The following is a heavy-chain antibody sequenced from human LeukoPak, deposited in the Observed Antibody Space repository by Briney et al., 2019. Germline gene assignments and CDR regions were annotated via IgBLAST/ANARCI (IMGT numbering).Heavy chain of an antibody. CDR3: ARGQEKDCSGGTCYLAR. V-gene: IGHV1-2*02. J-gene: IGHJ4*02. D-gene: IGHD2-15*01. Sequence: ASVKVSCKASGYTFTGYYMHWVRQAPGQGLEWMGWINPNSGGTKYAERFQGRVTMTRDTSISTAYMELSRLRSDDTAVYYCARGQEKDCSGGTCYLARWGQGTLVTVSS. CDR1: GYTFTGYY. CDR2: INPNSGGT.